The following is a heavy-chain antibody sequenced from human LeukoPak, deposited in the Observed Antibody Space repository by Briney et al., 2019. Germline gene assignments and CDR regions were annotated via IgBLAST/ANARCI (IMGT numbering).Heavy chain of an antibody. CDR3: ARDETGGDYFDY. J-gene: IGHJ4*02. Sequence: PPETLSLTCTVSGGSISSGGYYWSWIRQHPGKGLEWIGYIYYSGSTYYNPSLKSRVTISVDTSKNQFSLKLSSVTAADTAVYYCARDETGGDYFDYWGQGTLVTVSS. CDR1: GGSISSGGYY. D-gene: IGHD3-10*01. CDR2: IYYSGST. V-gene: IGHV4-31*03.